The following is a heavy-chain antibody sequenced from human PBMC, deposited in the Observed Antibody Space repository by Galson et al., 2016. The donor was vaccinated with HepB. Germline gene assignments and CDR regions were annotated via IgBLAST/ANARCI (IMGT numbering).Heavy chain of an antibody. CDR1: GFGVGSTY. CDR2: IYSNGRT. D-gene: IGHD3-22*01. CDR3: ARGPVVTYYSGPTWFGP. J-gene: IGHJ5*02. V-gene: IGHV3-53*01. Sequence: SLRLSCAVSGFGVGSTYMNWVRQAPGEGLEWASVIYSNGRTYYADSVRGRFTVSRDRSKNILYLQMNILRVEDTAVYYCARGPVVTYYSGPTWFGPWGQGTLVTVSS.